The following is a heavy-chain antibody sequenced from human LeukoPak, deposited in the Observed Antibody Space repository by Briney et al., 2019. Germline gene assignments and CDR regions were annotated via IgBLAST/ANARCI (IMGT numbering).Heavy chain of an antibody. D-gene: IGHD5-24*01. CDR3: AKERRDGYNFYYYYYMDV. CDR1: GFTFSSFG. CDR2: MRYDGSDK. J-gene: IGHJ6*03. Sequence: PGGSLRLSCAASGFTFSSFGMHWVRQAPGKGLEWVAFMRYDGSDKYYADSVKGRFTISRDNSKNTLYLQMNSLGAEDTAVYYCAKERRDGYNFYYYYYMDVWGKGTTVTISS. V-gene: IGHV3-30*02.